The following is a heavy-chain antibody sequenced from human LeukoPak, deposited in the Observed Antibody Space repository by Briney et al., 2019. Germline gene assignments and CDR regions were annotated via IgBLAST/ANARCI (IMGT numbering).Heavy chain of an antibody. Sequence: GGSPRLSCAASGFTFSSYGMHWVRQAPGKGLEWVAVIWYDGSNKYYADSVKGRFTISRDNSKNTLYLQMNSLRAEDTAVYYCASALELLGGFDPWGQGTLVTVSS. CDR2: IWYDGSNK. D-gene: IGHD1-26*01. CDR1: GFTFSSYG. J-gene: IGHJ5*02. CDR3: ASALELLGGFDP. V-gene: IGHV3-33*01.